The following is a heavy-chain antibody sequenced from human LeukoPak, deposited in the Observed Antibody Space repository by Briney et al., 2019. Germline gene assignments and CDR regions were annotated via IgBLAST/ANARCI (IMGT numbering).Heavy chain of an antibody. CDR2: INHSGST. CDR1: GGSFSGYY. D-gene: IGHD6-13*01. Sequence: SETLSLTCAVYGGSFSGYYWSWIRQPPGKGLEWIGEINHSGSTNYNPSLKSRVTISVDTSKNQFSLKLSSVTAEDTAVYYCARDVQQLLGAYYYYYMDVWGKGTTVTVSS. V-gene: IGHV4-34*01. J-gene: IGHJ6*03. CDR3: ARDVQQLLGAYYYYYMDV.